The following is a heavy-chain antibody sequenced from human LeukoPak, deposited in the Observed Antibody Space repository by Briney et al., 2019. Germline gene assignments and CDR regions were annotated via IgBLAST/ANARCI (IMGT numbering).Heavy chain of an antibody. V-gene: IGHV3-74*01. CDR3: ARDAGEYYYDSSGYWFDY. D-gene: IGHD3-22*01. J-gene: IGHJ4*02. CDR2: INSDGSST. CDR1: GFTFSSYW. Sequence: GGSLRLSCAASGFTFSSYWMHWVRQAPGKGLAWVSRINSDGSSTSYADSVKGRFTISRDNAKNTLYLQMNSLRAEDTAVYYCARDAGEYYYDSSGYWFDYWGQGTLVTVSS.